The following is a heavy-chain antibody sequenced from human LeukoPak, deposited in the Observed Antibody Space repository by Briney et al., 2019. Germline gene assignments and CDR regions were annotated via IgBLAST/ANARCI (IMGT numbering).Heavy chain of an antibody. D-gene: IGHD6-25*01. CDR1: GFTFSSYW. Sequence: GGSLRLSCAASGFTFSSYWMSWVRQAPGKGLEWVANIKQDGSEKCYVDSVKGRFTISRGNAKNTLYLQMNSLRAEDTAVYYCAKDHERLSTMVDVWGKGTTVTISS. J-gene: IGHJ6*04. CDR2: IKQDGSEK. V-gene: IGHV3-7*03. CDR3: AKDHERLSTMVDV.